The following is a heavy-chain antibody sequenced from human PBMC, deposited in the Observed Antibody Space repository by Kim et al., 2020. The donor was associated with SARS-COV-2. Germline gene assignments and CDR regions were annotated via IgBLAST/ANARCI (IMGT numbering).Heavy chain of an antibody. CDR1: GGPISNNF. V-gene: IGHV4-59*01. CDR3: ARYNSGASFDF. Sequence: SETLSLTCTVSGGPISNNFWSWVRQPPGKGLEWIGWIYSNGATQYSHSLESRVTMSVDTSKNQMFLALTSVTAADTAIYYCARYNSGASFDFWGQG. D-gene: IGHD3-10*01. CDR2: IYSNGAT. J-gene: IGHJ4*02.